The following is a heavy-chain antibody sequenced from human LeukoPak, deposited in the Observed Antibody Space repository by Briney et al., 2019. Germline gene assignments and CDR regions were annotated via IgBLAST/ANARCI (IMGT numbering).Heavy chain of an antibody. V-gene: IGHV3-7*01. CDR2: IKKDGSEK. CDR1: GFTFSNYW. Sequence: GGSLRLSCAASGFTFSNYWMNWVRQAPVKGPEWVAIIKKDGSEKYYVDSVKGRFTISRDNAKNSLYLQMNSLRADDTAVYFCAGGAGFLIDYWGQGALVTVSS. J-gene: IGHJ4*02. D-gene: IGHD2/OR15-2a*01. CDR3: AGGAGFLIDY.